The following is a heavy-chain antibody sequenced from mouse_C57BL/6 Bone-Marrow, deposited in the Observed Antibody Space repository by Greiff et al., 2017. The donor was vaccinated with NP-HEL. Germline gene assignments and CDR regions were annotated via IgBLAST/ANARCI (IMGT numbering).Heavy chain of an antibody. CDR2: INPDSSTI. D-gene: IGHD2-5*01. CDR3: ASAYYSNYVFAY. CDR1: GIDFSRYW. J-gene: IGHJ3*01. Sequence: EVMLVESGGGLVQPGGSLKLSCAASGIDFSRYWMSWVRRAPGKGLEWIGEINPDSSTINYAPSLKDKFIISRDNAKNTLYLQMSKVRSEDTALYYCASAYYSNYVFAYWGQGTLVTVSA. V-gene: IGHV4-1*01.